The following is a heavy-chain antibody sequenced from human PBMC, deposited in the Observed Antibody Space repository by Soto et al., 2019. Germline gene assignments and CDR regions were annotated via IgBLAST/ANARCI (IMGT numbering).Heavy chain of an antibody. CDR3: SRVVVGSRLSLDY. Sequence: QVQLVQSGAEVKKPGSSVTVSCKASGGTFSSYTISWVRQAPGQGPEWMAGISPIFGTPIYAQKFQDRVTITADDSTMTAYMEMNRLTSEDTAVYYCSRVVVGSRLSLDYWGQGTLVTISS. D-gene: IGHD1-26*01. CDR1: GGTFSSYT. CDR2: ISPIFGTP. J-gene: IGHJ4*02. V-gene: IGHV1-69*01.